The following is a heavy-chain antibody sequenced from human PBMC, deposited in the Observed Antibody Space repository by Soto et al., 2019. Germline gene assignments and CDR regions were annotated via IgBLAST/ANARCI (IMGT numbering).Heavy chain of an antibody. V-gene: IGHV3-15*01. Sequence: PVGSLRLSSAASGFTFSNAWMSWVRQAPGKGLEWVGRIKSKTDGGTTDYAAPVKGRFTISRDDSKNTLYLQMNSLKTEDTAVYYCTTFSSGWPKYYFDYWGQGTLVTVSS. CDR3: TTFSSGWPKYYFDY. CDR1: GFTFSNAW. CDR2: IKSKTDGGTT. J-gene: IGHJ4*02. D-gene: IGHD6-19*01.